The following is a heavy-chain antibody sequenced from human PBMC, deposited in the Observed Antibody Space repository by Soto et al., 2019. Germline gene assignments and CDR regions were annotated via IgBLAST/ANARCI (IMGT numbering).Heavy chain of an antibody. CDR2: IYYSGST. D-gene: IGHD1-1*01. V-gene: IGHV4-39*01. Sequence: PSETLSLTCTVSGCSISSSTYYWGWIRQPPGKGLEWIGSIYYSGSTYYNPSLKSRVTISVDTSKNQFSLKLSSVTAADTAVYYCARHILRNLNYYYYYYMDVWGKGTTVTVSS. CDR3: ARHILRNLNYYYYYYMDV. J-gene: IGHJ6*03. CDR1: GCSISSSTYY.